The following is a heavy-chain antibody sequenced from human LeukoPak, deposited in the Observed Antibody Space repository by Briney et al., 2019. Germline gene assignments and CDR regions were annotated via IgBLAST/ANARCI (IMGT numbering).Heavy chain of an antibody. Sequence: ASVKVSCKASGYTFTSYGISWVRQAPGQGLEWMGWISAYSGNTNYAQKLQGRVTMTTDTSTSTAYMELRSLRSDGTAVYYCARSSPDLGVMDVWGKGTTVTVSS. V-gene: IGHV1-18*01. CDR1: GYTFTSYG. CDR3: ARSSPDLGVMDV. CDR2: ISAYSGNT. J-gene: IGHJ6*04. D-gene: IGHD2-8*01.